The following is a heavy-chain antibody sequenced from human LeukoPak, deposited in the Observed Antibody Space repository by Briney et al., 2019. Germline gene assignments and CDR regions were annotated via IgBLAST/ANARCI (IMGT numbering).Heavy chain of an antibody. Sequence: GGSLRLSCAASGFTFSSYWMHWVRQAPGKGLVWVSRINSDGSSTSYADSVKGRFTISRDNAKNTLYLQMNSLRAEDTAVYYCARHSSSWYSNYYYYYYMDVWGKGTTVTVSS. CDR2: INSDGSST. J-gene: IGHJ6*03. CDR1: GFTFSSYW. CDR3: ARHSSSWYSNYYYYYYMDV. D-gene: IGHD6-13*01. V-gene: IGHV3-74*01.